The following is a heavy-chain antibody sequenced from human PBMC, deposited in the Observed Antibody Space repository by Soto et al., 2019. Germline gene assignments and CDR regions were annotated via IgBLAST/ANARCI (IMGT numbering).Heavy chain of an antibody. Sequence: QVQLVQSGAEVKKPGSSVKVSCKASGGTFSSYAISWVRQAPGQGLEWMGGIIPIFGTANYAQKFQGRVTITADEFTSTAYMELSSLRSEDTAVYYCARDSEPLYERRDYYYYGMDVWGQGTTVTVSS. CDR1: GGTFSSYA. V-gene: IGHV1-69*12. D-gene: IGHD1-1*01. CDR2: IIPIFGTA. J-gene: IGHJ6*02. CDR3: ARDSEPLYERRDYYYYGMDV.